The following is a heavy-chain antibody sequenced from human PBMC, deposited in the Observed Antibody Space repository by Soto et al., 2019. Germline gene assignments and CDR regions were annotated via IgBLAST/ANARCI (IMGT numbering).Heavy chain of an antibody. CDR1: GGSISSGDYY. D-gene: IGHD6-19*01. J-gene: IGHJ4*02. V-gene: IGHV4-30-4*01. Sequence: SETLSLTCTVSGGSISSGDYYWSWIRQPPGRGLEWIGYIYYSGSTNYNPSLRSRVTISVDTSKNQFSLKLHSVTAADTAVYYCARQSQWLVLWGQGTQVTVSS. CDR3: ARQSQWLVL. CDR2: IYYSGST.